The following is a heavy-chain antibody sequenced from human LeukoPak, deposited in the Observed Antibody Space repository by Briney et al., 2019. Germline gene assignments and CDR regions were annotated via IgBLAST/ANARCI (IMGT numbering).Heavy chain of an antibody. V-gene: IGHV1-69*04. CDR2: IIPILGIA. J-gene: IGHJ5*02. D-gene: IGHD6-13*01. CDR1: GGTFSSYA. CDR3: ARALAAAGTSGWFDP. Sequence: ASVKVSCKASGGTFSSYAISWVRQAPGQGLEWMGRIIPILGIANYAQKFQGRVTITADKSTSTAYMELSSLRSEDTAVYYCARALAAAGTSGWFDPWGQGTLVTVSS.